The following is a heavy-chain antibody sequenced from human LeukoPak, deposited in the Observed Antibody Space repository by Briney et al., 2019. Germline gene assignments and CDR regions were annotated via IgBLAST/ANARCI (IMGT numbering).Heavy chain of an antibody. J-gene: IGHJ5*02. D-gene: IGHD2-15*01. V-gene: IGHV4-39*07. CDR2: IYYSGST. CDR1: GGSISSSSYY. Sequence: SETLSLTCTVSGGSISSSSYYWGWIRQPPGKGLEWIGSIYYSGSTYYNPSLKSRLTMSVDTSKNQFSLKLSSVTAADTAVYYCARDRAYCSGGSCYNWFDPWGQGTLVTVSS. CDR3: ARDRAYCSGGSCYNWFDP.